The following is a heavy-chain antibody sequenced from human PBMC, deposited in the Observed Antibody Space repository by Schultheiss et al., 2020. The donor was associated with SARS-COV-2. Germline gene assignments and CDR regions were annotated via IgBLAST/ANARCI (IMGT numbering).Heavy chain of an antibody. CDR1: GFTFSSYA. CDR2: ISYDGSNK. Sequence: GESLKISCAASGFTFSSYAMHWVRQAPGKGLEWVAVISYDGSNKYYADSVKGRFTISRDNSKNTLYLQMNSLRAEDTAVYYCARVQGGSYRGEIDYWGQGTLVTVSS. CDR3: ARVQGGSYRGEIDY. V-gene: IGHV3-30*01. J-gene: IGHJ4*02. D-gene: IGHD1-26*01.